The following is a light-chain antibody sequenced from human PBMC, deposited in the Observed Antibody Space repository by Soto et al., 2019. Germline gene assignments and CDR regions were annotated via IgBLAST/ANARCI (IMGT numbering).Light chain of an antibody. Sequence: EIVMTQSPATLSVSPGERATLSCRASQSVSSNLAWYQQKPGQAPRLLIYGASTRATGIPARFSGSWSGTEFTLTISSLPSEDFAVYYCQQYNTWWTFGQGTKVEI. CDR3: QQYNTWWT. V-gene: IGKV3-15*01. J-gene: IGKJ1*01. CDR1: QSVSSN. CDR2: GAS.